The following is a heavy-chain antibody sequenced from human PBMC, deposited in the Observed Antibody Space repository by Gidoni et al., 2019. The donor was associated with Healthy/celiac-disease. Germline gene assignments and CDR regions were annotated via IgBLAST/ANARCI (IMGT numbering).Heavy chain of an antibody. CDR3: AGLKWLVHAFDI. D-gene: IGHD6-19*01. V-gene: IGHV3-11*06. CDR1: GFTFSDYY. CDR2: ISSSSSYT. Sequence: QVQLVESGGGLVKPGGSLRLSCAASGFTFSDYYMSWIRQAPGKGLEWVSYISSSSSYTNYADSVKGRFTISRDNAKNSLYLQMNSLRAEDTAVYYCAGLKWLVHAFDIWGQGTMVTVSS. J-gene: IGHJ3*02.